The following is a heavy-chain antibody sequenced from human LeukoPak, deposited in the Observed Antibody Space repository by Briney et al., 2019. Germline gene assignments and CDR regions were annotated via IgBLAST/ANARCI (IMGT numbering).Heavy chain of an antibody. CDR1: GFTFSSYS. CDR3: AREYGDGYNWGGFDY. V-gene: IGHV3-21*01. Sequence: GGSLRLSCAASGFTFSSYSMNWVRQAPGKGLEWVSSISSGSSYIYYADSVKGRFTISRDNAKNSLYLQMNSLRAEDTAVYYCAREYGDGYNWGGFDYWGQGTLVTVSS. J-gene: IGHJ4*02. D-gene: IGHD5-24*01. CDR2: ISSGSSYI.